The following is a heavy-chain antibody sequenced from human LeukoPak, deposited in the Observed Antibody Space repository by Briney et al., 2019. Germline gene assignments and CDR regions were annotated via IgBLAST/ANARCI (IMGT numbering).Heavy chain of an antibody. D-gene: IGHD6-13*01. CDR1: GYSFTSYW. J-gene: IGHJ6*02. Sequence: GESLKISCKGSGYSFTSYWIGWVRQMPGKGLEWMGIIYPGDSDTRYSPSFQGQVTISADKSISTAYLQWSSLKASDTAMYYCARRSSSWYGVPYYYYGMDVWGQGTTVTVSS. CDR2: IYPGDSDT. CDR3: ARRSSSWYGVPYYYYGMDV. V-gene: IGHV5-51*01.